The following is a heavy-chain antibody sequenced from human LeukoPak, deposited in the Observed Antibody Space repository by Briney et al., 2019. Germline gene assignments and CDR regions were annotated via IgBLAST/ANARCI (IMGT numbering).Heavy chain of an antibody. J-gene: IGHJ4*02. CDR1: GFTLSTYE. D-gene: IGHD1-14*01. V-gene: IGHV3-48*03. CDR3: ARRRNYYFDN. Sequence: GGSLRLSCAASGFTLSTYEVNWVRQAPGKGLEWVSAISSSGGTTYYADSVKGRFTISRDNAMNSLYLQMNSLRAEDTALYYCARRRNYYFDNWGQGTLVTVSS. CDR2: ISSSGGTT.